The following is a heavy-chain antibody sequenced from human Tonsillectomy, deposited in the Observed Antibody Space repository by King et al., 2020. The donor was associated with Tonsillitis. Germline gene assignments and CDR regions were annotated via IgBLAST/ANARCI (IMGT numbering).Heavy chain of an antibody. J-gene: IGHJ4*02. CDR2: INSDGSST. CDR3: ARDSPTYYYDSSGPDDY. V-gene: IGHV3-74*01. CDR1: GFTFSSYW. D-gene: IGHD3-22*01. Sequence: VQLVESGGGLVQPGGSLRLSCAASGFTFSSYWMHWVRHAPGKGLVWVSRINSDGSSTSYADSVKGRFTNSRDNAKNTLYLQMNSLRAEDTAVYYCARDSPTYYYDSSGPDDYWGQGTLVTVSS.